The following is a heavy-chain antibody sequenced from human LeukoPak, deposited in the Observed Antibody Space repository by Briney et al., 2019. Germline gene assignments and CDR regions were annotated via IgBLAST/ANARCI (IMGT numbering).Heavy chain of an antibody. J-gene: IGHJ5*02. CDR1: GVSISSSSYY. D-gene: IGHD3-10*01. Sequence: SETLSLTCTVSGVSISSSSYYWGWLRQPPGKGLEWIGSIYYSGSTYYNPSLKSRVTISVDTSKNQLSLKLSSVTAADTAVYYCAKNRGRYGGGREHFAPGGQGPLVTVSS. CDR2: IYYSGST. CDR3: AKNRGRYGGGREHFAP. V-gene: IGHV4-39*01.